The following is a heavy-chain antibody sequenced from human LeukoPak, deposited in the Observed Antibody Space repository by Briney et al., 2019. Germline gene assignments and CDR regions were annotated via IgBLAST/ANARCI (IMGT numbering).Heavy chain of an antibody. CDR2: IYPGDSDT. Sequence: GESLKISCKGSGYSFTSYWIGWVRQMPGKGLEWMGIIYPGDSDTRYSPSFQGQVTISADKSISTAYLQWSSLKASDTAMYYCARRGYCSSTSCYGDAFDIWGQGTMVTVSS. D-gene: IGHD2-2*03. CDR3: ARRGYCSSTSCYGDAFDI. J-gene: IGHJ3*02. V-gene: IGHV5-51*01. CDR1: GYSFTSYW.